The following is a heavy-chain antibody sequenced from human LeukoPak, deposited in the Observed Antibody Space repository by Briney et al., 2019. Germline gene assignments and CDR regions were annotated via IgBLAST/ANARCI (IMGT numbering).Heavy chain of an antibody. Sequence: SGTLALTCTVSGDSFRSFSWSWIRQAPGKGLECIGSIDINGDTSYNPSLKGRATPSLDTSKNQFSLRLTSVTAADTAVYYRAKTAITFAFWGPGTLVTVSS. D-gene: IGHD1-20*01. V-gene: IGHV4-4*09. CDR3: AKTAITFAF. CDR1: GDSFRSFS. CDR2: IDINGDT. J-gene: IGHJ4*02.